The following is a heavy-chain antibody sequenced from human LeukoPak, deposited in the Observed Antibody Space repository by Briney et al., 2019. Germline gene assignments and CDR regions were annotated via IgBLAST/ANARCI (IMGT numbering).Heavy chain of an antibody. CDR3: ARLPGGSWPDYYYYMDV. V-gene: IGHV4-59*01. J-gene: IGHJ6*03. D-gene: IGHD6-13*01. CDR1: GGSISSYY. Sequence: TETLSLTCTVSGGSISSYYWSWIRQPPGKGLEWIGYIYYSGSTNYNPSLKSRVTISVDTSKNQFSLKLSSVTAADTAVYYCARLPGGSWPDYYYYMDVWGKGTTVTVSS. CDR2: IYYSGST.